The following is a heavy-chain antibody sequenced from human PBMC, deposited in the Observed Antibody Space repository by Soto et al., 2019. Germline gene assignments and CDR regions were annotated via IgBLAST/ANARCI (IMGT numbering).Heavy chain of an antibody. V-gene: IGHV4-34*01. CDR2: INHSGST. CDR1: GGSFSGYY. Sequence: SETLSLTCAVYGGSFSGYYWSWIRQPPGKGLEWIGEINHSGSTNYNPSLKSRVTISVDTSKNQFFLKLSSVTAADTAVYYCARSYYDFWSGYFQRYYYMDVWGKGTTVTVSS. CDR3: ARSYYDFWSGYFQRYYYMDV. D-gene: IGHD3-3*01. J-gene: IGHJ6*03.